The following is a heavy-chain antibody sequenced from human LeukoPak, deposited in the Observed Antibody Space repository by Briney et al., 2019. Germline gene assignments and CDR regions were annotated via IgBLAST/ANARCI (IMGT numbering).Heavy chain of an antibody. D-gene: IGHD5-18*01. V-gene: IGHV5-10-1*01. CDR2: IDPSDSYT. Sequence: GESLKISCKGSGYSFTTYWIIWVRQRSGKGLECMGKIDPSDSYTNYSPSFQGHVTISADTSISTAFLQWSSLKDSDTAMYYCARRRFSGDTAMLDYWGQGTLVSVSS. CDR1: GYSFTTYW. J-gene: IGHJ4*02. CDR3: ARRRFSGDTAMLDY.